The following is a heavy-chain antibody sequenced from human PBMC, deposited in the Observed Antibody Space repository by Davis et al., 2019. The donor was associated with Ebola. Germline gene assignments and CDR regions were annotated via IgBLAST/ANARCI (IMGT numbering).Heavy chain of an antibody. CDR1: GYTFTGYN. CDR2: VILKSGAT. V-gene: IGHV1-2*05. CDR3: ARGDKYAMNV. J-gene: IGHJ6*02. Sequence: ASVKVSCKASGYTFTGYNIHWMRQAPGQGLEWLGRVILKSGATNYAQKFQGRVTMTMDTSINTVYMELSRLRSDDTVVYYCARGDKYAMNVWGQGTTVTVSS.